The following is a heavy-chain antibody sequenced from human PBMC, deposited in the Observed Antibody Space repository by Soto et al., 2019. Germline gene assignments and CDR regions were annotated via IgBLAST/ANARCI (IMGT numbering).Heavy chain of an antibody. Sequence: EVQLVESGGGLVQPGGSLRLSCAASGFNFNAYSMNWVRQPPGKGLEGVSYISSASGNIDYADSVKGRFTISRDNAQNSLYLQMNSLRAEDTAVYYCAKDEFYAFDIWGRGTMVTVSS. D-gene: IGHD3-10*01. J-gene: IGHJ3*02. CDR1: GFNFNAYS. CDR2: ISSASGNI. V-gene: IGHV3-48*01. CDR3: AKDEFYAFDI.